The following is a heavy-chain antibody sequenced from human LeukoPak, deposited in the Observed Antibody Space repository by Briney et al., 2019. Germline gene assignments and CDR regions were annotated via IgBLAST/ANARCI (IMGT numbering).Heavy chain of an antibody. CDR2: ISGSSDTT. V-gene: IGHV3-23*01. Sequence: PGGSLRLSCTASGFTFSNYAVSWVRQAPGKGLEWVSGISGSSDTTYYADAVKGRFTISRDNSKNTLYLHMSSLRAEDTAVYYCAREGSRENYYYGMDVWGQGTTVTVSS. D-gene: IGHD6-13*01. CDR1: GFTFSNYA. CDR3: AREGSRENYYYGMDV. J-gene: IGHJ6*02.